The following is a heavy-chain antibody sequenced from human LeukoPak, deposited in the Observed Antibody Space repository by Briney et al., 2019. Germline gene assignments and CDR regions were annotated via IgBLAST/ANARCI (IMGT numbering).Heavy chain of an antibody. CDR1: GFTFSSYG. CDR2: ISYDGSNK. CDR3: AKGKSGYSSGWSYAYYYYGMDV. V-gene: IGHV3-30*18. Sequence: GGSLRLSCAASGFTFSSYGMHWVRQAPGKGLEWVAVISYDGSNKYYADSVKGRFTISRDNSKNTLYLQMNSLRAEDMAVYYCAKGKSGYSSGWSYAYYYYGMDVWGQGTTVTVSS. D-gene: IGHD6-19*01. J-gene: IGHJ6*02.